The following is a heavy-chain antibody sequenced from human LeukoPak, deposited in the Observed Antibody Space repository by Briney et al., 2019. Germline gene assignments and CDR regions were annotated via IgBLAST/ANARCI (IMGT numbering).Heavy chain of an antibody. Sequence: GGSLSLSCAPSGFTFSSHAMSWVRQAPGKGLEWVSRISSGGGTTDYTDSVKGRFTISRDTSKNTLYLQMNSLRAEDTAVYYCAKDRSGSGYFDYWGQGTLVTVSS. J-gene: IGHJ4*02. V-gene: IGHV3-23*01. CDR1: GFTFSSHA. D-gene: IGHD3-10*01. CDR2: ISSGGGTT. CDR3: AKDRSGSGYFDY.